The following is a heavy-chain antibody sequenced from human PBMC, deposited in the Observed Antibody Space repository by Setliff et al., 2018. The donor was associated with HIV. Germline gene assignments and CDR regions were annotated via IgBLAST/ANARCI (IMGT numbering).Heavy chain of an antibody. CDR1: GGSFSGYY. CDR3: ARNTRAGDFDY. V-gene: IGHV4-34*01. Sequence: NLSETLSLTCAVYGGSFSGYYWSWIRQSPGKGLEWIGEINHSGSTKYNPSLKSRVTISVDTSKNQFSLRLTSVTAADTAVYYCARNTRAGDFDYWGQGTLVTVSS. D-gene: IGHD3-10*01. CDR2: INHSGST. J-gene: IGHJ4*02.